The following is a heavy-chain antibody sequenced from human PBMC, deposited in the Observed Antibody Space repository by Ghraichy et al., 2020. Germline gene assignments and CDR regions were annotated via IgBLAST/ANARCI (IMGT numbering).Heavy chain of an antibody. J-gene: IGHJ4*02. CDR1: GFTFSSYS. V-gene: IGHV3-48*01. CDR2: ISSSSSTI. CDR3: ARDVRVRFLEWFDY. D-gene: IGHD3-3*01. Sequence: GGSLRRSCAASGFTFSSYSMNWVRQAPGKGLEWVSYISSSSSTIYYADSVKGRFTISRDNAKNSLYLQMNSLRAEDTAVYYCARDVRVRFLEWFDYWGQGTLVTVSS.